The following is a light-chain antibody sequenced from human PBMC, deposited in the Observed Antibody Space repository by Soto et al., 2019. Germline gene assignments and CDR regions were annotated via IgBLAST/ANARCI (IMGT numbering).Light chain of an antibody. CDR1: DSDVGNYNH. V-gene: IGLV2-23*02. CDR2: EVS. CDR3: CSFARSRIWV. Sequence: QSVLTQPASVSGSPGQSITISCTGTDSDVGNYNHVSWYQQHPGEAPKLMIYEVSMRPSGVSNRFSGSKSANTASLTISGLQAEDEADYYCCSFARSRIWVFGGGTKLTV. J-gene: IGLJ3*02.